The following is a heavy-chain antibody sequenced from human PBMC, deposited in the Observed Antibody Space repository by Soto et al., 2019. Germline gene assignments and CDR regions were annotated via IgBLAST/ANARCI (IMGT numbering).Heavy chain of an antibody. CDR1: GYTFTSYD. CDR2: MNPNSGNT. CDR3: ARRGYSSSWYYYYYYGMDV. D-gene: IGHD6-13*01. V-gene: IGHV1-8*01. J-gene: IGHJ6*02. Sequence: QVQLVQSGAEVKKPGASVKVSCKASGYTFTSYDINWVRQATGQGLEWMGWMNPNSGNTGYAQKFQGRATXTXNXXISTAYMEMSSQRSEDTAVYYCARRGYSSSWYYYYYYGMDVWGQGTTVTVSS.